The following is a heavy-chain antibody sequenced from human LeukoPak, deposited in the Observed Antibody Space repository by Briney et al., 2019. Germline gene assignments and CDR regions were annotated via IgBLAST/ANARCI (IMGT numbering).Heavy chain of an antibody. CDR2: ISGSGGST. D-gene: IGHD3-10*01. J-gene: IGHJ5*02. Sequence: GGSLRLSCAASGFTFSSYAMSWVRQAPGKGLEWVSAISGSGGSTYYADSVKGRFTISRDNSENTLYLQMNSLRAEDTAVYYCAKGSDPYRGNWLDPWGQGTLVTVSS. V-gene: IGHV3-23*01. CDR1: GFTFSSYA. CDR3: AKGSDPYRGNWLDP.